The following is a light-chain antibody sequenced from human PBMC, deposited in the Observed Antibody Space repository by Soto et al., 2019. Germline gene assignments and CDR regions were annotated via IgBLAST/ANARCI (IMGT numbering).Light chain of an antibody. CDR3: SSYAGSNNLV. J-gene: IGLJ2*01. CDR2: EVS. V-gene: IGLV2-8*01. CDR1: SSDVGGYNY. Sequence: QSALTQPPSASGSTGLSVTISCTGSSSDVGGYNYVSWYQQHPGKAPKLMIYEVSRRPSGVPDRFSGSKSGNTASLTVSGLQAEDESDYYCSSYAGSNNLVFGGGTKVTV.